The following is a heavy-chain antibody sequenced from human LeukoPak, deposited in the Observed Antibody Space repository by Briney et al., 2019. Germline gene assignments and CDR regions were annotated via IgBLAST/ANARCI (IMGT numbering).Heavy chain of an antibody. D-gene: IGHD5-18*01. CDR1: GFTFSSYG. J-gene: IGHJ4*02. V-gene: IGHV3-30*18. CDR3: AKNSDTAMADY. CDR2: ISYGGSNK. Sequence: GGSLRLSCAASGFTFSSYGMHWVRQAPGKGLEWVAVISYGGSNKYYADSVKGRFTISRDNSKNTLYLQMNSLRAEDTAVYYCAKNSDTAMADYWGQGTLVTVSS.